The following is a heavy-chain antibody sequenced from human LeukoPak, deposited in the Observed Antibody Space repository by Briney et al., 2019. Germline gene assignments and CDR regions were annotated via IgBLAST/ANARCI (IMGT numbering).Heavy chain of an antibody. CDR1: GYTFTGYY. CDR3: ARGGEKSGYSYDLHY. J-gene: IGHJ4*02. V-gene: IGHV1-2*02. CDR2: INPNSGGT. D-gene: IGHD5-18*01. Sequence: ASVKVSCKASGYTFTGYYMHWVRQAPGQGLEWMGWINPNSGGTNYAQKFQGRVTMTRDTPISTAYMELSRLRSDDTAVYYCARGGEKSGYSYDLHYWGQGTLVTVSS.